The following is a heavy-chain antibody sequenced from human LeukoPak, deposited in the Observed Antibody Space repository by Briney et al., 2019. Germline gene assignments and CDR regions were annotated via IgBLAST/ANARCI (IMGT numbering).Heavy chain of an antibody. Sequence: PGGSLRLSCAASGFTFSSYAMHWVRQAPGKGLEWVAVISYDGSNKYYADSVKGRFTIPRDNSENTLYLQMNSLRAEDTAVYYCAKSTHITVFGVPPPDSWGQGTLVTVSS. CDR2: ISYDGSNK. D-gene: IGHD3-3*01. CDR3: AKSTHITVFGVPPPDS. CDR1: GFTFSSYA. J-gene: IGHJ5*01. V-gene: IGHV3-30-3*02.